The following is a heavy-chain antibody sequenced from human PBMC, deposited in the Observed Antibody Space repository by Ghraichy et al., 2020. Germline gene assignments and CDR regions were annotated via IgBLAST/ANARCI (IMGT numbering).Heavy chain of an antibody. J-gene: IGHJ4*02. CDR1: GFTFSSYA. CDR2: ISSNGGST. D-gene: IGHD3-9*01. Sequence: GVLRLSCSASGFTFSSYAMHWVRQAPGKGLEYVSAISSNGGSTYYADSVKGRFTISRDNSKNTLYLQMSSLRAEDTAVYYCVKEDILTGYPFDYWGQGTLVTVSS. CDR3: VKEDILTGYPFDY. V-gene: IGHV3-64D*09.